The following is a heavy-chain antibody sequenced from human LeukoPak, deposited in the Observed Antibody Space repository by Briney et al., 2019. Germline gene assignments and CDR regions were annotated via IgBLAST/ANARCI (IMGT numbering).Heavy chain of an antibody. CDR2: IWYDGSNK. CDR1: GFTFSSYG. Sequence: GGSLRLSCAASGFTFSSYGMHWVRQAPGKGLEWVAVIWYDGSNKYYADSVKGRFTISRDNSKNTLYLQMNSLRAEDTAVYYCARSYVIAAAGTSYFDYWGQGTLVTVSS. CDR3: ARSYVIAAAGTSYFDY. D-gene: IGHD6-13*01. J-gene: IGHJ4*02. V-gene: IGHV3-33*01.